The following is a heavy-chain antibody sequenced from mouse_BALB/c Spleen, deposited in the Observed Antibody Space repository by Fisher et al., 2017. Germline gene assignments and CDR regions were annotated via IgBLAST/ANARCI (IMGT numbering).Heavy chain of an antibody. J-gene: IGHJ4*01. V-gene: IGHV5-12*03. Sequence: RFTISRDNAKNTLYLEMSSLRSEDTAMYYCARQGGSNAMDYWGQGTSVTVSS. CDR3: ARQGGSNAMDY. D-gene: IGHD1-1*01.